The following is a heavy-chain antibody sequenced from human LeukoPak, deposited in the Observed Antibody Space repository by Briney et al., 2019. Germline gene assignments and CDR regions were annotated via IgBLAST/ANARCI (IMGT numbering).Heavy chain of an antibody. D-gene: IGHD6-6*01. CDR3: ARESYGSSYVFDY. CDR2: IYSSGTT. J-gene: IGHJ4*02. CDR1: GDSISNYY. V-gene: IGHV4-4*07. Sequence: SETLSLTCTVSGDSISNYYWSWIRQPAGQGQEWIGRIYSSGTTNYNPSLKSLVTMSVDTSKNQFSLNLSAVTAADTAMYYCARESYGSSYVFDYWGQGILVTVSS.